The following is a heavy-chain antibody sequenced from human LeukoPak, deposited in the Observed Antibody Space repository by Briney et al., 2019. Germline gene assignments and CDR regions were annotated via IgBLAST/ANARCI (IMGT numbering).Heavy chain of an antibody. CDR3: ARQSDTAMVRYYFDY. CDR2: IYYSGST. J-gene: IGHJ4*02. V-gene: IGHV4-30-4*01. D-gene: IGHD5-18*01. Sequence: SQTLSLTCTVSGGSISSGDYYWSWIRQPPGKGLEWIGYIYYSGSTYYNPSLKSRVTISVDTSKNQFSLKLSSVTAADTAVYYCARQSDTAMVRYYFDYWGQGTLVTVSS. CDR1: GGSISSGDYY.